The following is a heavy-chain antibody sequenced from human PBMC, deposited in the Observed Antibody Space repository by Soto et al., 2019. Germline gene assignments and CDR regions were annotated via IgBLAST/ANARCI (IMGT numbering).Heavy chain of an antibody. J-gene: IGHJ4*02. CDR1: GFSISSYY. D-gene: IGHD6-13*01. CDR2: IYFSGGT. V-gene: IGHV4-59*12. Sequence: SATLSLTCTVSGFSISSYYWSWLRQPPGKGLEWIGYIYFSGGTNYNPSLKSRVTISVDTSKNQFSLKLSSVTAADTAVYYCARESRSWYGSIWDYWGQGTLVTVS. CDR3: ARESRSWYGSIWDY.